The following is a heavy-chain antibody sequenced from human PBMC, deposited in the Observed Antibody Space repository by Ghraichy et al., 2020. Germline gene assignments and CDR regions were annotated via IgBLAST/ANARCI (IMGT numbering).Heavy chain of an antibody. D-gene: IGHD6-13*01. V-gene: IGHV1-8*01. CDR2: MNPNSGNT. J-gene: IGHJ6*02. CDR1: GYTFTSYD. Sequence: ASVKVSCKASGYTFTSYDINWVRQATGQGLEWMGWMNPNSGNTGYAQKFQGRVTMTRNTSISTAYMELSSLRSEDTAVYYCARGLFDSSSWTLRYYYYGMDVWGQGTTVTVSS. CDR3: ARGLFDSSSWTLRYYYYGMDV.